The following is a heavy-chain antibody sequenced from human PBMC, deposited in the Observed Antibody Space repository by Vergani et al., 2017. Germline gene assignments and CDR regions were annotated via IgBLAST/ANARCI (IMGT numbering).Heavy chain of an antibody. J-gene: IGHJ4*02. V-gene: IGHV2-5*01. CDR3: ARGRDGPAKAAAGDFDY. Sequence: QITLKESGPTLVKPTQTLTLTCTFSGFSLSTSGVGVGWIRQPPGKALEWLALIYWNDDKRYSTSLKSRLTITKDTSKNQVVLTMTNMDPVDTATYFCARGRDGPAKAAAGDFDYWGQGTLVTVSS. D-gene: IGHD6-13*01. CDR2: IYWNDDK. CDR1: GFSLSTSGVG.